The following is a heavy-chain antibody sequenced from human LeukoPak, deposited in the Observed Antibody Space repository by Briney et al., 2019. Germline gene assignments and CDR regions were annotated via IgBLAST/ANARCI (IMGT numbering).Heavy chain of an antibody. CDR2: VNDNGAAT. Sequence: GGSLRLSCAASGFTFSNYAMSWVRQAPGKGLKWVATVNDNGAATYYADSVKGRFTISRDNSYNTVSLQMNGLRDEDTGVYYCAKDGGGSNYGDFSYFDYWGQGTLVTVSS. J-gene: IGHJ4*02. D-gene: IGHD4-17*01. CDR1: GFTFSNYA. V-gene: IGHV3-23*01. CDR3: AKDGGGSNYGDFSYFDY.